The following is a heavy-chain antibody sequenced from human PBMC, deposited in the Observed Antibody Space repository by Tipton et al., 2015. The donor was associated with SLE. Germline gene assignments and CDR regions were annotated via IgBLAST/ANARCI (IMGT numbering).Heavy chain of an antibody. CDR2: INHSGST. Sequence: TLSLTCAVYGGSFSGYYWSWIRQPPGKGLQYIGEINHSGSTNYNPSLKSRVTISVDTSKNQFSLKLSSVTAADTAVYYCARLTGYWCFDLWGRGTLVTVSS. CDR1: GGSFSGYY. CDR3: ARLTGYWCFDL. D-gene: IGHD7-27*01. V-gene: IGHV4-34*01. J-gene: IGHJ2*01.